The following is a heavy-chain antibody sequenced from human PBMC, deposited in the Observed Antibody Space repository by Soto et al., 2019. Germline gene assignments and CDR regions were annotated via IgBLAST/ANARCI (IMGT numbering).Heavy chain of an antibody. CDR1: GYTFIGFS. Sequence: QEQLVQSGPEVKKPGASVKVSCESSGYTFIGFSLHWVRQAPGQGLEWMGWINPKNGDTYYAQKFQGRVTMTRDTSINTVYRELNSLKSDDTAVYYCSKGRWTVGHCSGGSCYDGMDVWGQGTTVTVSS. J-gene: IGHJ6*02. V-gene: IGHV1-2*02. CDR2: INPKNGDT. CDR3: SKGRWTVGHCSGGSCYDGMDV. D-gene: IGHD2-15*01.